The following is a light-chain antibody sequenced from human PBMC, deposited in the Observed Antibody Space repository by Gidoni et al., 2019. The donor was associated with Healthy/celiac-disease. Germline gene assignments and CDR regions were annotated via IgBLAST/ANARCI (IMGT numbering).Light chain of an antibody. V-gene: IGLV2-14*01. CDR1: SSVVGGSNS. Sequence: QPALTQPASVSGSPGQSLTIPCTGTSSVVGGSNSVSWYHQHPGKAPKLMIYEVSNRPSGVPDRFSGSKSGNTASLTISGLQAEDEADYYCSSYTSSSTPWVVFGGGTKLTVL. J-gene: IGLJ2*01. CDR2: EVS. CDR3: SSYTSSSTPWVV.